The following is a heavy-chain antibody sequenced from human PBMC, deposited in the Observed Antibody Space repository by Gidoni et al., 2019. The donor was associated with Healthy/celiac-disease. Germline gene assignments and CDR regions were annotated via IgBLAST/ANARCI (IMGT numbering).Heavy chain of an antibody. CDR3: ARRGAYYYYGMDV. J-gene: IGHJ6*02. CDR1: GFPFSSYW. CDR2: INSDGSST. Sequence: EVQLVESGGGLVQPGGSLRLSCAASGFPFSSYWMHWVRHAPGKGLVWVSRINSDGSSTSYADSVKGRFTISRDNAKNTLYLQMNSLRAEDTAVYYCARRGAYYYYGMDVWGQGTTVTVSS. D-gene: IGHD1-26*01. V-gene: IGHV3-74*01.